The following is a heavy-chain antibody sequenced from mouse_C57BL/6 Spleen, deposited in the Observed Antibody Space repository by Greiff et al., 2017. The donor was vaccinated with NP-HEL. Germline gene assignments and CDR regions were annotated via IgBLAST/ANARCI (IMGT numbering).Heavy chain of an antibody. D-gene: IGHD2-2*01. V-gene: IGHV1-69*01. CDR2: IDPSDSYT. J-gene: IGHJ4*01. Sequence: VKLQESGAELVMPGASVKLSCKASGYTFTSYWMHWVKQRPGQGLEWIGEIDPSDSYTNYNQKFKGKSTLTVDKSSSTAYMQLSSLTSEDSAVYYCAWGLREYAMDYWGQGTSVTVSS. CDR1: GYTFTSYW. CDR3: AWGLREYAMDY.